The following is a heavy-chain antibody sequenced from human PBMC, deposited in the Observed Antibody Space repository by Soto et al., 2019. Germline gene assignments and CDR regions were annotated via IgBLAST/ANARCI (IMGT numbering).Heavy chain of an antibody. CDR1: GFTFSSYW. CDR3: AIRIAARRSLDY. D-gene: IGHD6-6*01. J-gene: IGHJ4*02. CDR2: INSDGSST. V-gene: IGHV3-74*01. Sequence: GGSLRLSCAASGFTFSSYWMHWVRQAPGKGLVWVSRINSDGSSTSYADSVKGRFTISRDNSKNTLYLQMNSLRAEDTAVYYCAIRIAARRSLDYWGQGTLVTVSS.